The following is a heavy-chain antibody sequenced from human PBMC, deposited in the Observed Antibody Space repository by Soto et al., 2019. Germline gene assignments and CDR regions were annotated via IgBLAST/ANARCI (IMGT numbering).Heavy chain of an antibody. D-gene: IGHD3-10*01. CDR1: GFTFSSYA. Sequence: GGSLRLSCAASGFTFSSYAMSWVRQAPGKGLEWVSAISGSGGSTYYADSVKGRFTISRDNSKNTLYLQMNSLRAEDTAVYYRAKETYYYGSGSSGYFGYWGQGTLVTVSS. CDR2: ISGSGGST. J-gene: IGHJ4*02. CDR3: AKETYYYGSGSSGYFGY. V-gene: IGHV3-23*01.